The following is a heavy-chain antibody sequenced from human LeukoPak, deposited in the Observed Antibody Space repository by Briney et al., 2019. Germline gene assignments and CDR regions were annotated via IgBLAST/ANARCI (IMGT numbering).Heavy chain of an antibody. CDR2: ISGSDTST. Sequence: GGSLRLSCAASGCSFSVYEMHWVRQAPGRGLEWIADISGSDTSTYYADSVKGRFTISRDNAKNSLYLQMNRLRVEDTAVYYCTTLTVASNFDYWGQGTLVTVSS. J-gene: IGHJ4*02. V-gene: IGHV3-48*03. D-gene: IGHD6-19*01. CDR1: GCSFSVYE. CDR3: TTLTVASNFDY.